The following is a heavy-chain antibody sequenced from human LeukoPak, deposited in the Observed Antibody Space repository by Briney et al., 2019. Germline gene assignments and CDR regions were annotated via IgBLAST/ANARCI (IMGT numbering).Heavy chain of an antibody. CDR3: ARHFNQYHDSGSYYSNYWYFDL. J-gene: IGHJ2*01. V-gene: IGHV5-10-1*01. CDR1: GYSFSNNW. CDR2: IDPRDSYV. Sequence: GESLRISCQGSGYSFSNNWISWVRQMPGKGLEWMGRIDPRDSYVTYSPSFQGHVTISVDKSITTAYLQWSTLEASDTATYYCARHFNQYHDSGSYYSNYWYFDLWGRGTLVTVSS. D-gene: IGHD3-10*01.